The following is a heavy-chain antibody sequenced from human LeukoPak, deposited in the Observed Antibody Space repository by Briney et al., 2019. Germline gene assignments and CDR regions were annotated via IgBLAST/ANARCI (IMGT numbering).Heavy chain of an antibody. CDR3: ARDSSYYYGSGRPNWFDP. CDR1: GFIFSNYN. V-gene: IGHV3-21*01. Sequence: GGSLRLSCAASGFIFSNYNMNWVRQAPGKGLEWVSSISNRHNYTYYADPVKGRFTISRDNAKNSLYLQMNSLRAEDTAVYYCARDSSYYYGSGRPNWFDPWGQGTLVTVSS. D-gene: IGHD3-10*01. J-gene: IGHJ5*02. CDR2: ISNRHNYT.